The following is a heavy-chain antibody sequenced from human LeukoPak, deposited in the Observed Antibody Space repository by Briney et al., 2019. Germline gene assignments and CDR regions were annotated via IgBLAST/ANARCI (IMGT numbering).Heavy chain of an antibody. Sequence: GASVTVSCKASGYTFTAYDINWVRQATGQGLEWMGWMSPNSGHTGYAQKFQGRVTFTTSTSISTAYMELNSLRPEDTAVYYCARTPPKVDIDSWGPGTLVTVSS. V-gene: IGHV1-8*01. CDR1: GYTFTAYD. D-gene: IGHD3-9*01. CDR2: MSPNSGHT. CDR3: ARTPPKVDIDS. J-gene: IGHJ4*02.